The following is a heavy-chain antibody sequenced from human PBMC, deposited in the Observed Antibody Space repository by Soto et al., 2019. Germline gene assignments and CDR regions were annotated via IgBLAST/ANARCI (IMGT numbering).Heavy chain of an antibody. CDR1: AATFTRYY. CDR3: ARSSGENFGIIIEGSNWFDP. V-gene: IGHV1-46*01. CDR2: INPHGGNT. D-gene: IGHD3-3*01. J-gene: IGHJ5*02. Sequence: ASVKVSCKSPAATFTRYYLNWVRQARGQGLEWMGVINPHGGNTKYAQKFQGRLTMTRDTPSSTVYMELSSPRSDETAIYFSARSSGENFGIIIEGSNWFDPWGQGALVTVSS.